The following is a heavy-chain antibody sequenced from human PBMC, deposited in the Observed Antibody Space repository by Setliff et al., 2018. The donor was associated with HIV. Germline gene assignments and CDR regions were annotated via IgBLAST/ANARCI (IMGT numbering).Heavy chain of an antibody. Sequence: PSETLSLTCSVSGGSMSTYYWSWIRQPAGKRLEWIGRVYTSGSTIYNPSLRSRVTMSVDTSKSQFSLKLNSVAAADTAVYYCARGVWAKIAVLTGYYNTGDYYYYMDVWGKGTTVTVSS. CDR3: ARGVWAKIAVLTGYYNTGDYYYYMDV. CDR1: GGSMSTYY. D-gene: IGHD3-9*01. CDR2: VYTSGST. V-gene: IGHV4-4*07. J-gene: IGHJ6*03.